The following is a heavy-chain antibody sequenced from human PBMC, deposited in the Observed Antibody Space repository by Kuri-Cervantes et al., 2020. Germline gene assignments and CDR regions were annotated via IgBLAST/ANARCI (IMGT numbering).Heavy chain of an antibody. J-gene: IGHJ3*02. CDR2: MNPKSGNR. CDR1: GYTFTSYA. D-gene: IGHD3-16*01. CDR3: AKVRRGGLDGFDI. Sequence: ASVKVSCKASGYTFTSYAMNWVRQAPGQGLEWMGWMNPKSGNRVYAQKFQGRVTMTRNTSINTAYMELSSLRSEDTALYYCAKVRRGGLDGFDIWGQGTMVTVS. V-gene: IGHV1-8*02.